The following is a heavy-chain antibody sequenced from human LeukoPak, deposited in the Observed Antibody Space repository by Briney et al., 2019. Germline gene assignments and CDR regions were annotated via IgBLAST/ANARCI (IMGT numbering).Heavy chain of an antibody. CDR3: ARDPTLRVIQSHSWFDP. V-gene: IGHV1-18*01. CDR2: ISAYNGKT. CDR1: GYSFTSFG. D-gene: IGHD3-10*01. Sequence: ASVKVSCKASGYSFTSFGISWLRQAPGQGLEWMGWISAYNGKTNYAQKLQGRVTMTTDTSTNTAYMELTSLRSDDTAVYYCARDPTLRVIQSHSWFDPWGQGTLVSVSX. J-gene: IGHJ5*02.